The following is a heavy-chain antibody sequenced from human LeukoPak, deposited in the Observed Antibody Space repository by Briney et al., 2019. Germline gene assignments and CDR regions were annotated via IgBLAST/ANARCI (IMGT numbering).Heavy chain of an antibody. Sequence: GGSLRLSCAASGFTFSSYAMHWVRQAPGRGLVWVSRIYNDGSSTTYADSVNGRFTISRDNTRNTLYLQMNGLRADDTAVYYCVRESSSLRFFDFWGQGSLVTVSS. V-gene: IGHV3-74*01. J-gene: IGHJ4*02. D-gene: IGHD5/OR15-5a*01. CDR3: VRESSSLRFFDF. CDR1: GFTFSSYA. CDR2: IYNDGSST.